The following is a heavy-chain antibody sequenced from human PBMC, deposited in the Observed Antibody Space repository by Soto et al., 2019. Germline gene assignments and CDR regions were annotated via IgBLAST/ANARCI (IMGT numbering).Heavy chain of an antibody. D-gene: IGHD6-19*01. CDR2: ISYTSSTI. J-gene: IGHJ4*02. CDR3: ARGRGTAVTGLAY. V-gene: IGHV3-11*01. Sequence: QVQLVESGGGLVKPGGSLRLSCAASGFSFSDYYMSWIRQAPGKGLEWVSYISYTSSTIYYADSVKGRFTISRDNXNNSLYLQMNSLSAEDTAVYYCARGRGTAVTGLAYWGQGTLVTVSS. CDR1: GFSFSDYY.